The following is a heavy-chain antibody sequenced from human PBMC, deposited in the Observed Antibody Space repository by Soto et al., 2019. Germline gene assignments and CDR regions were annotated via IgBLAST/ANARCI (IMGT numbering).Heavy chain of an antibody. CDR2: ISGSDNT. CDR3: PKKSDPHFALLLKQ. CDR1: GFTFRSYA. Sequence: GSLRLSCAASGFTFRSYAMSWVRQAPGKGLEWVSVISGSDNTYYADSVKGRFTISRDTSKNTLYLQMNSLRAEDTALYYCPKKSDPHFALLLKQWGQGAHVTDTS. V-gene: IGHV3-23*01. J-gene: IGHJ4*02. D-gene: IGHD2-21*02.